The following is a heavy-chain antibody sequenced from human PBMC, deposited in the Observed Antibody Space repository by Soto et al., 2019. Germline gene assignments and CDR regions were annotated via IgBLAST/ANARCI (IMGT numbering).Heavy chain of an antibody. J-gene: IGHJ6*02. Sequence: GASVKVSCKASGYTFTSYYMHWVRQAPGQGLEWMGIINPSGGSTSYAQKFQGRVTMTRDTSTSTVYMELSSLRSEDTAVYYCAREGSITIFGPYGMDVWGQGTTVTVSS. CDR3: AREGSITIFGPYGMDV. CDR1: GYTFTSYY. CDR2: INPSGGST. D-gene: IGHD3-3*01. V-gene: IGHV1-46*01.